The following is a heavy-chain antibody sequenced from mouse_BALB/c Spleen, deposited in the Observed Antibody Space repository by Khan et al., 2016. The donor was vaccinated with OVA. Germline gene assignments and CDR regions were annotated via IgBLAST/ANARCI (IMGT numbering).Heavy chain of an antibody. CDR2: INTYTGEP. CDR3: ARPPYFSYTLDY. D-gene: IGHD2-10*01. Sequence: QIQLVQSGPELKKPGETVKISCKASGYTFTSYGMNWVKQSPGKALRWMGWINTYTGEPTYTDDFKGRFAFSLETSASTAYLQINNLQNEDTATYFCARPPYFSYTLDYWGQGTSVTVFS. V-gene: IGHV9-3-1*01. J-gene: IGHJ4*01. CDR1: GYTFTSYG.